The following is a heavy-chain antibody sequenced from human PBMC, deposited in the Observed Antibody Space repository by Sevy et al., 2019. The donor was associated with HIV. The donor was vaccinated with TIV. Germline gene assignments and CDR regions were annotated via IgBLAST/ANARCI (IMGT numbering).Heavy chain of an antibody. CDR2: ISSSSSYI. V-gene: IGHV3-21*04. CDR3: AKAGGINWFYYYYGMDV. Sequence: GGSLRLSCAASGFTFSSYSMNWVRQAPGKGLEWVSSISSSSSYIYYADSVKGRFTISRDNAKNTLHLQMNSLRAEDTAVYYCAKAGGINWFYYYYGMDVWGQGTTVTVSS. J-gene: IGHJ6*02. CDR1: GFTFSSYS. D-gene: IGHD1-1*01.